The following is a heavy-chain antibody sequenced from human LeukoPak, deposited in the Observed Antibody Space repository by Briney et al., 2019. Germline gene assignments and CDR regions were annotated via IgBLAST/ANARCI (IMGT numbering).Heavy chain of an antibody. CDR2: IIPILGIA. V-gene: IGHV1-69*04. Sequence: EASVKVSCKASGGTFSSYAISWVRXAPXXXXEXMGRIIPILGIANYAQKFQGRVTITADKSTSTAYMELSSLRSEDTAMYYCARGSGYYQYYFDYWGQGTLVTVSS. CDR1: GGTFSSYA. CDR3: ARGSGYYQYYFDY. J-gene: IGHJ4*02. D-gene: IGHD3-22*01.